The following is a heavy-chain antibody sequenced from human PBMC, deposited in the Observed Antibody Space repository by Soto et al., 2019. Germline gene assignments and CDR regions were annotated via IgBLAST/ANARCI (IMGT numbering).Heavy chain of an antibody. CDR1: GGTLNNYA. CDR2: IPPVSAPP. CDR3: ATDSNYDVSNSV. Sequence: ASVKVSSKASGGTLNNYAINWVRQAPGQGLEWMGGIPPVSAPPDYAQKFQGRVSITADHSTSTVYMGLSRLKSDDTAVYFCATDSNYDVSNSVWGQGTLVTVS. V-gene: IGHV1-69*13. J-gene: IGHJ4*02. D-gene: IGHD3-3*01.